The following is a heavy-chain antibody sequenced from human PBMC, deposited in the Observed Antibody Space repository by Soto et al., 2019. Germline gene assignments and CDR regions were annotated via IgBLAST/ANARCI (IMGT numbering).Heavy chain of an antibody. V-gene: IGHV4-30-4*01. Sequence: SETLSLTCTVSGGSISSGDYYWSWIRQPPGKGLEGIGYIYYSGSTYYNPSLKSRVTISVDTSKNQFSLKLSSVTAADTAVYYCAREVPAANYYYYYGMDVWGQGTTVTVSS. J-gene: IGHJ6*02. CDR1: GGSISSGDYY. CDR3: AREVPAANYYYYYGMDV. CDR2: IYYSGST. D-gene: IGHD2-2*01.